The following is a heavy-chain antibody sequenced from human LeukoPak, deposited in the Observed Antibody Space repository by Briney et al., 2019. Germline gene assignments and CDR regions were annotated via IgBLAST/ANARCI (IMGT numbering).Heavy chain of an antibody. CDR2: ISSSSSTI. V-gene: IGHV3-48*04. J-gene: IGHJ6*03. CDR1: GFTFSSYS. CDR3: AKGLGDYYGSGSYMLYYYYMDV. D-gene: IGHD3-10*01. Sequence: GGSLRLSCAASGFTFSSYSMNWVRQAPGKGLEWVSYISSSSSTIYYADSVKGRFTISRDNAKNSLYLQMNSLRAEDTAVYYCAKGLGDYYGSGSYMLYYYYMDVWGKGTTVTVSS.